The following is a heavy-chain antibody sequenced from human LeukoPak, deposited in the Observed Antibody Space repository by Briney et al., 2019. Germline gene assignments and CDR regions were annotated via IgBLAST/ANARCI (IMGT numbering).Heavy chain of an antibody. CDR1: GGSISGYF. V-gene: IGHV4-4*07. D-gene: IGHD3-22*01. Sequence: SDTLSLTCSVSGGSISGYFWNWMRQPAGKGLEWIGRISSSGITNHNPHLNSRVNISVDTSKHQFSRKRSSVTSAETSVYYSARGVSEWLLVNWFDPGGQGTLLTVP. CDR2: ISSSGIT. CDR3: ARGVSEWLLVNWFDP. J-gene: IGHJ5*02.